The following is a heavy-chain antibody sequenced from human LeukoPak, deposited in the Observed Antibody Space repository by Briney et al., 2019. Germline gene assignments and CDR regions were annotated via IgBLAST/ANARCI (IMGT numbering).Heavy chain of an antibody. Sequence: ASVKVSCKASGYIFTTYAMNWVRQAPGQGLEWMGWINTNTGNPTYAQGFTGRFVFSLDTSVSTAYLQISSLKAEDTAVYYCARGGVAARQRSRFFDYWGQGTLVTVSS. D-gene: IGHD6-6*01. V-gene: IGHV7-4-1*02. CDR3: ARGGVAARQRSRFFDY. CDR1: GYIFTTYA. J-gene: IGHJ4*02. CDR2: INTNTGNP.